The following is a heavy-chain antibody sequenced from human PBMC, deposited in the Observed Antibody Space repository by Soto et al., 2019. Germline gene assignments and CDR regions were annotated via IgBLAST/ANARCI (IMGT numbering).Heavy chain of an antibody. J-gene: IGHJ4*02. Sequence: TSETLSLTCTVSGGSISSYYWSWIRQPPGKGLEWIGYIYYSGSTNYNPSLKSRVTISVDTSKNQFSLKLSSVTAADTAVYYCERDNQSGKWDYWGQGSLVTVSA. CDR1: GGSISSYY. V-gene: IGHV4-59*01. CDR2: IYYSGST. D-gene: IGHD3-10*01. CDR3: ERDNQSGKWDY.